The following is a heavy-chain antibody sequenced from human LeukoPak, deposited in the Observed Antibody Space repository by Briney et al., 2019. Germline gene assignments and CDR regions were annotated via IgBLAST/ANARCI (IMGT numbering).Heavy chain of an antibody. J-gene: IGHJ5*02. Sequence: EASVKVSCKASGYSFTGYVINWVRQATGQGLEWMRWMNPTNGDTGYAQKFQGRLTMTRSTSIKTAYMDLSSLTSEDTAVYYCATSAPAEIAVATTWGEGTLVTVSS. V-gene: IGHV1-8*01. D-gene: IGHD6-19*01. CDR3: ATSAPAEIAVATT. CDR2: MNPTNGDT. CDR1: GYSFTGYV.